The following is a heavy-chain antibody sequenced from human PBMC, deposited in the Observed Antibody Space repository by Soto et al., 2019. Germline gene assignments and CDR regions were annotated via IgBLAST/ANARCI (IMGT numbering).Heavy chain of an antibody. CDR2: ISGSGGST. D-gene: IGHD5-12*01. CDR3: AKRRPIVATIGPDYYFDY. CDR1: GFTFSSYA. V-gene: IGHV3-23*01. Sequence: GGSLRLSCAASGFTFSSYAMSWVRQAPGKGLEWVSAISGSGGSTYYADSVKGRFTISRDNSKNTLYLQMNSLRAEDTAVYYCAKRRPIVATIGPDYYFDYWGQGTLVTVSS. J-gene: IGHJ4*02.